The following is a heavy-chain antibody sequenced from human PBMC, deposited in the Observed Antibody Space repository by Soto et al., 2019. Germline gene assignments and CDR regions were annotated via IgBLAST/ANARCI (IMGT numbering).Heavy chain of an antibody. CDR2: ISGFNGNT. J-gene: IGHJ4*02. Sequence: QVQLVQSGAEVKKPGASVRVSCKASGYTFSRYGISWVRQAPGQGFAWMGWISGFNGNTKESEKLQGRVTLTTDTAANTAHMELRGLRSDDTAVYYCASASAYSTPWSFDNWGQGTLVTVSS. CDR1: GYTFSRYG. V-gene: IGHV1-18*01. CDR3: ASASAYSTPWSFDN. D-gene: IGHD6-13*01.